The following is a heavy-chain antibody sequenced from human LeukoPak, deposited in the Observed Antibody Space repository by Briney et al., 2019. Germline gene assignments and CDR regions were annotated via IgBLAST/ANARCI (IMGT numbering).Heavy chain of an antibody. CDR3: ARDQNHYGDLGFDC. V-gene: IGHV3-21*01. D-gene: IGHD4-17*01. CDR1: GFTFSSYW. J-gene: IGHJ4*02. CDR2: ISSSNYYI. Sequence: GGSLRLSCAASGFTFSSYWMSWVRQAPGKGLEWVSSISSSNYYISYADSVKGRFTISRDNAKNSLYLQMNSLRAEDTAVYYCARDQNHYGDLGFDCWGQGTLVTVSS.